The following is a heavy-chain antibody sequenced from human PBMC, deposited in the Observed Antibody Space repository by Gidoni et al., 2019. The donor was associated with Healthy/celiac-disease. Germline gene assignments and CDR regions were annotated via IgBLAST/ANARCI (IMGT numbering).Heavy chain of an antibody. CDR2: ISSSSSYI. V-gene: IGHV3-21*01. D-gene: IGHD3-10*01. CDR1: GFTFSSSS. CDR3: ARDRVEYTLWFGESTYYYYYGMDV. Sequence: EVQLVESGGGLVKPGGSLRLSCAASGFTFSSSSMNWVRQAPGKGLEWVSSISSSSSYIYYADSVKGRFTISRDNAKNSLYLQMNSLRAEDTAVYYCARDRVEYTLWFGESTYYYYYGMDVWGQGTTVTVSS. J-gene: IGHJ6*02.